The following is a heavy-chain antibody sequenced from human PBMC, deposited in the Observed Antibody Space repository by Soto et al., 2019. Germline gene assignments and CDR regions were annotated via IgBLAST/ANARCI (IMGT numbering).Heavy chain of an antibody. CDR3: ATLYGDTNEGDY. J-gene: IGHJ4*02. D-gene: IGHD4-17*01. CDR1: GGSISSSNW. V-gene: IGHV4-4*02. CDR2: IYHSGST. Sequence: LSLICAVSGGSISSSNWWSWVRQPPGKGLEWIGEIYHSGSTNYNPSLKSRVTISVDKSKNQFSLKLSSVTAADTAVYYCATLYGDTNEGDYWGQGTLVTVSS.